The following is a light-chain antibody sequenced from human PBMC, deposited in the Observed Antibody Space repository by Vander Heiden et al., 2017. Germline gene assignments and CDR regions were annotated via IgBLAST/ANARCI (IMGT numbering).Light chain of an antibody. Sequence: EIVMTQSPATLSVSPGERATLSCRASQSVSSNLAWYQQNPGQAPRLLIYGASTRATGIPARFSGSGYGTEFTLTISSRQSEDFAVYYCQQYNNWPPRTFGGGTKVEIK. CDR3: QQYNNWPPRT. J-gene: IGKJ4*01. CDR2: GAS. CDR1: QSVSSN. V-gene: IGKV3D-15*01.